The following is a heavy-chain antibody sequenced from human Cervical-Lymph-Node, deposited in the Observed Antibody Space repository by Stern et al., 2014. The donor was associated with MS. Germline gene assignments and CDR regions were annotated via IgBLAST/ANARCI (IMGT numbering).Heavy chain of an antibody. Sequence: DQLVESGRGVVQPGRSLRLSCAASGFTFSTYGMHWVRQAPGKGLEWVAVIWHDASNKYYGDSVKGRFTIYRDNTKNTLYLQMNSLRAEDTAVYYCAREGGEAKIDYWGQGIQVTVSS. CDR1: GFTFSTYG. CDR2: IWHDASNK. J-gene: IGHJ4*02. D-gene: IGHD3-16*01. V-gene: IGHV3-33*01. CDR3: AREGGEAKIDY.